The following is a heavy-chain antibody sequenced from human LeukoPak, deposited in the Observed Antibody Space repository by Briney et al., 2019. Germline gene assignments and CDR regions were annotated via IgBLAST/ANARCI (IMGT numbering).Heavy chain of an antibody. D-gene: IGHD5-18*01. J-gene: IGHJ5*02. CDR3: ASRGYSYGSDWFDP. V-gene: IGHV4-30-2*01. CDR2: IYHSGST. Sequence: SETLSLTCAVSGGSISSGGYSWSWIRQPPGKGLEWIGYIYHSGSTYYNPSLKGRVTISVDRSKNQFSLKLSSVTAADTAVYYCASRGYSYGSDWFDPWGQGTLVTVSS. CDR1: GGSISSGGYS.